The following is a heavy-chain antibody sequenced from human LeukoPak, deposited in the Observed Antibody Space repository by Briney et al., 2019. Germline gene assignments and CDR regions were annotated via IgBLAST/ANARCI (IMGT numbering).Heavy chain of an antibody. D-gene: IGHD4-17*01. V-gene: IGHV4-59*11. CDR3: ARDLLTVTKGFDI. J-gene: IGHJ3*02. CDR2: ISYIGST. CDR1: DDSFSSHY. Sequence: PSETLSLTCAISDDSFSSHYWTWIRQPPGKGLEWIGYISYIGSTNYNPSLKSRVTISIDTSRNQFSLRLSSVTAADTAVYYCARDLLTVTKGFDICGQGTMVSVST.